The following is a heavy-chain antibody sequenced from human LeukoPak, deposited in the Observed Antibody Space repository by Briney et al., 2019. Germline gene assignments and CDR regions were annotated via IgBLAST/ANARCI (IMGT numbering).Heavy chain of an antibody. CDR2: INPSGGST. Sequence: ASVKVTCKASGYTFTSYYMHWVRQAPGQGLEWMGIINPSGGSTSYAQKFQGRVTMTRDTSTSTVYMELSSLRSEDTAVYYCARVGATEYGYFQHWGQGTLVTVSS. CDR3: ARVGATEYGYFQH. D-gene: IGHD1-26*01. CDR1: GYTFTSYY. V-gene: IGHV1-46*01. J-gene: IGHJ1*01.